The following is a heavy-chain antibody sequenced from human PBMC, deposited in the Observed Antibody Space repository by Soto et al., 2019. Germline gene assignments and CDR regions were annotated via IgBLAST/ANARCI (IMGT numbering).Heavy chain of an antibody. CDR3: AKVTDSSGWYPYYYGMDV. D-gene: IGHD6-19*01. CDR1: GFTFIIYG. CDR2: LSYDGSKT. Sequence: GSLRLSCAASGFTFIIYGMYCVRQSAFTWLEWVAVLSYDGSKTYYADSVKGRFTISRDNPKHTLHLQMNSLRVEDTAVYYCAKVTDSSGWYPYYYGMDVWGQGTTVTVSS. V-gene: IGHV3-30*18. J-gene: IGHJ6*02.